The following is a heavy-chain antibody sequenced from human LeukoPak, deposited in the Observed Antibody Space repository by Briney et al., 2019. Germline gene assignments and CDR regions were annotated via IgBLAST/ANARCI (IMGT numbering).Heavy chain of an antibody. CDR1: GFTFSSYA. Sequence: GGSLRLSCAASGFTFSSYAMHWVRQAPGKGLEWVAVISYDGSNKYYADSVKGRFTISRDNSKNTLYLQVNSLRAEDTAVYYCARSMITFGGVIVPFDYWGQGTLVTVSS. D-gene: IGHD3-16*02. V-gene: IGHV3-30-3*01. CDR2: ISYDGSNK. J-gene: IGHJ4*02. CDR3: ARSMITFGGVIVPFDY.